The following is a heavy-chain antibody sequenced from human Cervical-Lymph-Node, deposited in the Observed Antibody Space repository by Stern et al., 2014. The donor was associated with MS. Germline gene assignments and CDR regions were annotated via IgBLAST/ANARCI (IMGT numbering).Heavy chain of an antibody. V-gene: IGHV4-59*08. CDR2: ISHSGDT. CDR3: ARLSTAVDF. Sequence: VQLVESGPGLVKPSETLSLTCAVSGGSISSRYWGWIRQPPGKGLEWIGLISHSGDTKYNPSLKSRVTISLDTSKNQFSLKVTSETAADTAVYYCARLSTAVDFWGQGTLVTVSS. J-gene: IGHJ4*02. CDR1: GGSISSRY.